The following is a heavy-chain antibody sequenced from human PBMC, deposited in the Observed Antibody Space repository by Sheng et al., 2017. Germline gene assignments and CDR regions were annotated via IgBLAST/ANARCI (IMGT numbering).Heavy chain of an antibody. D-gene: IGHD3-9*01. J-gene: IGHJ6*02. CDR2: ISWNSGSI. V-gene: IGHV3-9*01. CDR1: GFTFDDYA. CDR3: AKDFPQTHYDILTGYYPLSGMDV. Sequence: EVQLVESGGGLVQPGRSLRLSCAASGFTFDDYAMHWVRQAPGKGLEWVSGISWNSGSIGYADSVKGRFTISRDNAKNSLYLQMNSLRAEDTALYYCAKDFPQTHYDILTGYYPLSGMDVWDQGP.